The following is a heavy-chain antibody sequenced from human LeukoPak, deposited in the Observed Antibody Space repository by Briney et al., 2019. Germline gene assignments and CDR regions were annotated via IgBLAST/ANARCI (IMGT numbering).Heavy chain of an antibody. Sequence: PGGSLRLSRAASGFTFSSYGMHWVRQAPGKGLEWVALIWYDGNNKYYADSVKGRFTISRDNSKNTLYLQLNSLRAEDTAVYYCARQHCSGGDCYLFDWGQGTLVTVSS. CDR2: IWYDGNNK. J-gene: IGHJ4*02. CDR1: GFTFSSYG. V-gene: IGHV3-33*01. D-gene: IGHD2-15*01. CDR3: ARQHCSGGDCYLFD.